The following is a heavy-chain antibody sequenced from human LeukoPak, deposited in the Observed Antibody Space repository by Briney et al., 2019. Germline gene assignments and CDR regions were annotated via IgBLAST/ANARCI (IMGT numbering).Heavy chain of an antibody. J-gene: IGHJ3*02. D-gene: IGHD3-16*01. Sequence: ASVTVSCKVSGYALTELSMHWVRQAPGKGLEWMGGFDPEDGETIYAQKFQGRVTMTEDTSTDTAYMELSSLRSEDTAVYYCATDNDPNWGAFDIWGQGTMVTVSS. CDR2: FDPEDGET. CDR3: ATDNDPNWGAFDI. V-gene: IGHV1-24*01. CDR1: GYALTELS.